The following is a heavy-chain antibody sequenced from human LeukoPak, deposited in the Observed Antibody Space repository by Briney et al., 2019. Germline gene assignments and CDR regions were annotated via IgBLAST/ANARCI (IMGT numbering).Heavy chain of an antibody. V-gene: IGHV3-74*01. D-gene: IGHD3-22*01. CDR3: SSGYSLDY. CDR2: INSDGSST. J-gene: IGHJ4*02. Sequence: GGSLRLSCAASGFTFSSYWMHWVRQAPGKGLVWVSRINSDGSSTSYADSVKGRFTISRDNAKHTLYLQMNSLSAEDAAVYYCSSGYSLDYWGQGTLVTVSS. CDR1: GFTFSSYW.